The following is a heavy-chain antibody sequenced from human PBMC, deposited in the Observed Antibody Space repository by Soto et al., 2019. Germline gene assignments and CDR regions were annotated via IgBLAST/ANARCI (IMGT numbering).Heavy chain of an antibody. J-gene: IGHJ4*02. V-gene: IGHV3-33*01. CDR2: IWYDGSNK. CDR3: ARDRYSSAWYDLDY. CDR1: GFTFSSYG. D-gene: IGHD6-19*01. Sequence: QVQLVESGGGVVQPGRSLRLSCAASGFTFSSYGMHWVRQAPGKGLEWVAVIWYDGSNKYYADSVKGRFTISRDNSKNTLYLQMNSLRDEDTAVYYCARDRYSSAWYDLDYWGQGTLVTVSS.